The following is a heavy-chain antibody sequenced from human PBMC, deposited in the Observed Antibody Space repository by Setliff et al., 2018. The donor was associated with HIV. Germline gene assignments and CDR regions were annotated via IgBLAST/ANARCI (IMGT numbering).Heavy chain of an antibody. V-gene: IGHV1-2*02. J-gene: IGHJ3*02. CDR1: GYTFTGYY. CDR3: AKPINGFYPRAFDI. Sequence: ASVKVSCKASGYTFTGYYMHWVRQAPGQGLEWMGWINPNSGGTNYAQKFQGRVTMTRDTSISTAYMELSRLRSDDTAVYYCAKPINGFYPRAFDIWGPGTMVTVSS. CDR2: INPNSGGT. D-gene: IGHD2-2*03.